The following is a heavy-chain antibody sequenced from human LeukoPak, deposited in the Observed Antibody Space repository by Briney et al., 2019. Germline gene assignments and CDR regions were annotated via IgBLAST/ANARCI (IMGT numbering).Heavy chain of an antibody. CDR3: ARVVAAVADNWFDP. J-gene: IGHJ5*02. Sequence: NPSETLSLTCAVYGGSFSGYYWSWIRQPPGKGLEWIGEINHSGSTNYNPSLKSRVTISVDTSKNQFSLKLSSVTAADTAVYYCARVVAAVADNWFDPWGQRAPVSVSS. CDR1: GGSFSGYY. V-gene: IGHV4-34*01. CDR2: INHSGST. D-gene: IGHD6-19*01.